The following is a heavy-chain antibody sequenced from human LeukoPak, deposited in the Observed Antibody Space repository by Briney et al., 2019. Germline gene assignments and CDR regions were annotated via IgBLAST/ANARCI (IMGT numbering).Heavy chain of an antibody. J-gene: IGHJ4*02. V-gene: IGHV1-18*01. CDR1: GYTFTSYG. Sequence: EASVKVSCKASGYTFTSYGISWVRQAPGQGLEWMGWISAYNGNTNYARKLQGRVTMTTDTSTNTAYMELRSLRSDDTAVYYCARDPSRITMVRGDDYWGQGTLVTVST. CDR3: ARDPSRITMVRGDDY. CDR2: ISAYNGNT. D-gene: IGHD3-10*01.